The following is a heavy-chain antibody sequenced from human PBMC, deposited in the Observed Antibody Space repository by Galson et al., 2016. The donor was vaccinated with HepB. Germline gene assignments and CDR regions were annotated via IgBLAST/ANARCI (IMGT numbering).Heavy chain of an antibody. CDR3: GRHTRRLTDDS. CDR2: IKDDGSEK. J-gene: IGHJ5*01. D-gene: IGHD4/OR15-4a*01. Sequence: SLRLSCAAAGFTFSNYWMSWVRQAPGKGLEWVANIKDDGSEKYYVDSVKGRVTISRDNAEHSPYLQMNTLRAEDTAVLSCGRHTRRLTDDSWGQGTLVAVSS. V-gene: IGHV3-7*05. CDR1: GFTFSNYW.